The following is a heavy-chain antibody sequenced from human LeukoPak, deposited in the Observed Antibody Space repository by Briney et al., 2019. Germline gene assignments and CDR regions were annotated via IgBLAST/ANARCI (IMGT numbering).Heavy chain of an antibody. CDR1: GFTFSSYG. Sequence: GGSLRLSCAASGFTFSSYGMHWVRQAPGKGLEWVAVISYDGSNKYYADSVKGRFTISRDNSKNTLYLQMNSLRAEDTAVYYCARVSFEYYDFWSGYWGHRGEKDYWGQGTLVTVSS. D-gene: IGHD3-3*01. CDR3: ARVSFEYYDFWSGYWGHRGEKDY. V-gene: IGHV3-30*19. J-gene: IGHJ4*02. CDR2: ISYDGSNK.